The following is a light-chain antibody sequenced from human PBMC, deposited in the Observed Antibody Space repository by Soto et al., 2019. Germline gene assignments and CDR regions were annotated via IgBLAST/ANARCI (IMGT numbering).Light chain of an antibody. V-gene: IGLV6-57*02. CDR3: QSYDDWLHVV. Sequence: NFMLTQPHSVSEAPGKTVTISCTGSSGSITSNYVQWFQQRPGSAPTTVIYEDDQRPSGVPDRFSGSIDSSSNSASLTIAGLKTEYEADYYCQSYDDWLHVVFGGGPKLAVL. J-gene: IGLJ3*02. CDR1: SGSITSNY. CDR2: EDD.